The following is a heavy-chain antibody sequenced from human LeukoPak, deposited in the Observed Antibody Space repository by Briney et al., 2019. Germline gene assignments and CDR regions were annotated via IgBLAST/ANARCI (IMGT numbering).Heavy chain of an antibody. CDR2: IYHSGST. CDR3: ARDYDSRASS. CDR1: GGSISSSNW. Sequence: PSETLSLTCAVSGGSISSSNWWSWVRQPPGEGLEWIGEIYHSGSTNYNPSLKSRVTISVDKSKNQLSLKLDSVTAADTAVYFCARDYDSRASSWGQGTLVTVSS. V-gene: IGHV4-4*02. D-gene: IGHD3-22*01. J-gene: IGHJ5*02.